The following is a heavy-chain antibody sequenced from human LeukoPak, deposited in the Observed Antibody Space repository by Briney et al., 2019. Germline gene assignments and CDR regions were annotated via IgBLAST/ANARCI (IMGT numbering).Heavy chain of an antibody. J-gene: IGHJ5*02. Sequence: ASVKVSCKASGFTFTRYYMHWVRQAPGQGIEWMGIINPSGGSTSYAQKFQGRVTMTGDTSTSTVYMELSSLRSEDTAVYYCAGAPSTTDIVTGYYIYWFDPWGQGTLVTVSS. V-gene: IGHV1-46*01. CDR3: AGAPSTTDIVTGYYIYWFDP. CDR2: INPSGGST. CDR1: GFTFTRYY. D-gene: IGHD3-9*01.